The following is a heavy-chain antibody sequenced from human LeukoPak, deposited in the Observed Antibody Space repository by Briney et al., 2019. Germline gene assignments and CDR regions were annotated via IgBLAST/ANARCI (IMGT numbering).Heavy chain of an antibody. CDR3: ARVSRLHWYFDL. Sequence: PGGSLRLSCAASGFSFSDYSMDWVRQAPGKGLEWLSYITSSSSVIYYADSVKGRFTVSRDNAMTSLYLQMNSLRAEDTAVYCARVSRLHWYFDLWGRGTLVTVSS. CDR1: GFSFSDYS. V-gene: IGHV3-48*01. J-gene: IGHJ2*01. D-gene: IGHD3-16*02. CDR2: ITSSSSVI.